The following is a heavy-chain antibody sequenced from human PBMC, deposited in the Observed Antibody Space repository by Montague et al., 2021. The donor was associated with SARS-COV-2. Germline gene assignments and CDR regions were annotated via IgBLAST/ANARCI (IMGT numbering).Heavy chain of an antibody. CDR3: ARRNYYGSGCYYNSGFDP. V-gene: IGHV4-34*01. Sequence: SETLSLTCAVYGGSISGYYWSWIRQPPGKGLGWIGEIYHSGSTNYNPSLKSRVTISVDTSKNQFSLKLSSVTAADTAVYYCARRNYYGSGCYYNSGFDPWGQGTLVTVSS. CDR1: GGSISGYY. D-gene: IGHD3-10*01. J-gene: IGHJ5*02. CDR2: IYHSGST.